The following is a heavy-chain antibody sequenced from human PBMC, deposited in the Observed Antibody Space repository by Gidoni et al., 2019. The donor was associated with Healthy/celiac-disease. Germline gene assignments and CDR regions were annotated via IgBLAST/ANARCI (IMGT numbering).Heavy chain of an antibody. CDR2: ISYDGSNK. Sequence: QVQLVESGGGVVQPGRSLRLSCAASGFTFSSYAMHWVRQAPGKGLEWVAVISYDGSNKYYADSVKGRFTISRDNSKNTLYLQMNSLRAEDTAVYYCAREPGFLAGDYWGQGTLVTVSS. CDR1: GFTFSSYA. CDR3: AREPGFLAGDY. J-gene: IGHJ4*02. V-gene: IGHV3-30-3*01. D-gene: IGHD3-3*01.